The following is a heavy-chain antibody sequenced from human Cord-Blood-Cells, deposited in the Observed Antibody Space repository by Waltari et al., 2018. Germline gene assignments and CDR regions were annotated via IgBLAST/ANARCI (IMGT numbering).Heavy chain of an antibody. V-gene: IGHV3-7*01. J-gene: IGHJ4*02. D-gene: IGHD5-18*01. CDR2: IKQDGSEK. Sequence: EVQLVESGGGLVQPGGSLRLSCAASGFTFSSYWMSWVRQAPGKGQEWVAKIKQDGSEKYYVDSVKGRFTISRDNAKNSLYLQMNSLRAEDTAVYYCARGETAMVIDYWGQGTLVTVSS. CDR3: ARGETAMVIDY. CDR1: GFTFSSYW.